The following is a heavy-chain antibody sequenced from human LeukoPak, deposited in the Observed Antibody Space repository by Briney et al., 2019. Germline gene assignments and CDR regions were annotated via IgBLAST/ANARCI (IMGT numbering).Heavy chain of an antibody. CDR2: ISAGNGNT. Sequence: ASVKVSCKASGYTFTSYAIHWVRQAPGQRLEWMGWISAGNGNTKYSQNFQGRVTFISNTSATTAFMELSSLRSEDAAVYYCARRPYSDTSGRLSDVWGQGTTVTVSS. V-gene: IGHV1-3*01. CDR1: GYTFTSYA. J-gene: IGHJ6*02. CDR3: ARRPYSDTSGRLSDV. D-gene: IGHD3-22*01.